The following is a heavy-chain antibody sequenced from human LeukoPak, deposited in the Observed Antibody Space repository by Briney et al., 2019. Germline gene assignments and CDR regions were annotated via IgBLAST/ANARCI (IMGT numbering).Heavy chain of an antibody. V-gene: IGHV3-21*01. D-gene: IGHD6-19*01. CDR2: ISSSSSYI. CDR1: GFTFSSYS. J-gene: IGHJ3*02. CDR3: ASLSQVAAPNMNAFDI. Sequence: GGSLRLSCAASGFTFSSYSVNWVRQAPGKGLEWVSSISSSSSYIYHADSVKGRFTISRDNAKNSLYLQMNSLRAEDTAVYYCASLSQVAAPNMNAFDIWGQGTMVTVSS.